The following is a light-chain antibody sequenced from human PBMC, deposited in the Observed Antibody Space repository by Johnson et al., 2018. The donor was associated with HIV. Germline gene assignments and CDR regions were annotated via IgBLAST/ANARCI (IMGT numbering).Light chain of an antibody. J-gene: IGLJ1*01. CDR2: ENN. CDR1: SSNIGNNY. V-gene: IGLV1-51*02. CDR3: GAWDSSLSAYV. Sequence: HSVLTQPPSVSAAPGQKVTISCSGSSSNIGNNYVSWYQQLPGTAPKLLIYENNKRPSGIPDRFSGSRSGTSATLDITGLQTGDEADYYCGAWDSSLSAYVFDPPTNVPVL.